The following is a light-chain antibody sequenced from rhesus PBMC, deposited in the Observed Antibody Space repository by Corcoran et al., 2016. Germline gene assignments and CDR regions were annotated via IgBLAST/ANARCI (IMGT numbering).Light chain of an antibody. CDR1: QGISSW. V-gene: IGKV1-22*01. CDR2: KAS. J-gene: IGKJ2*01. Sequence: DIQMTQSPSSLSASVGDTVTITCRASQGISSWLAWYQKKPGKAPKLRIYKASSLQSGVPSRFSGIGSGTDFTLTISSLQSEEFATYYCQQYSSRPYSFGQGTKVEIK. CDR3: QQYSSRPYS.